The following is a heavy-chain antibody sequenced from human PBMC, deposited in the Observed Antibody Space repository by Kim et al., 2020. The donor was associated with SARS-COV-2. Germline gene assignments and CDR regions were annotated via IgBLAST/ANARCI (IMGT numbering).Heavy chain of an antibody. CDR1: GFTFSSSW. V-gene: IGHV3-74*01. J-gene: IGHJ4*01. CDR2: INSDGGTT. Sequence: GGSLRLSCAASGFTFSSSWMHWVRQAPGKGLVWVSRINSDGGTTRYADSAKGRFTISRANAKSTKKLQMHSMSVENKAAYYYSSRRYTRPYYHFDY. D-gene: IGHD1-26*01. CDR3: SSRRYTRPYYHFDY.